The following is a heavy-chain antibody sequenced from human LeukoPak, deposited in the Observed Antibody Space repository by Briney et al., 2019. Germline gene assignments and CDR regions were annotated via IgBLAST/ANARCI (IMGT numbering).Heavy chain of an antibody. CDR2: INTNTGNP. D-gene: IGHD2-2*01. CDR3: ARQGPGYCSSTSCYGVDY. CDR1: GYTFTSYG. Sequence: AASVKVSCKASGYTFTSYGISWVRQAPGQGLEWMGWINTNTGNPTYAQGFTGRFVFSLDTSVSTAYLQISSLKAEDTAVYYCARQGPGYCSSTSCYGVDYWGQGTLVTVSS. V-gene: IGHV7-4-1*02. J-gene: IGHJ4*02.